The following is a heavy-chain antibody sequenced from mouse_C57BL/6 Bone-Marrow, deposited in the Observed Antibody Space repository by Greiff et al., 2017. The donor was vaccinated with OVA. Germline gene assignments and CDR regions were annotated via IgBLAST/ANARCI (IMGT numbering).Heavy chain of an antibody. CDR3: TRRTPAYYSNPFAY. CDR2: IDPETGGT. D-gene: IGHD2-5*01. Sequence: VHLVESGAELVRPGASVTLSCKASGYTFTDYEMHWVKQTPVHGLEWIGAIDPETGGTAYNQKFKGKAILTADKSSSTAYMELRSLTSEDSAVYYCTRRTPAYYSNPFAYWGQGTLVTVSA. V-gene: IGHV1-15*01. J-gene: IGHJ3*01. CDR1: GYTFTDYE.